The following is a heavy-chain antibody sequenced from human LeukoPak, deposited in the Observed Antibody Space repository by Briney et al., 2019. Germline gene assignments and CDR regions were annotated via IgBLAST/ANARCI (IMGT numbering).Heavy chain of an antibody. Sequence: GGSLRLSCAASGFTFSSYGMNWVRQAPGKGLEWVSSISSSSSYIYYADSVKGRFTISRDNAKNSLYLQMNSLRAEDTAVYYCARGGPGTTLFDYWGQGTLVTVSS. J-gene: IGHJ4*02. D-gene: IGHD1-1*01. V-gene: IGHV3-21*01. CDR3: ARGGPGTTLFDY. CDR1: GFTFSSYG. CDR2: ISSSSSYI.